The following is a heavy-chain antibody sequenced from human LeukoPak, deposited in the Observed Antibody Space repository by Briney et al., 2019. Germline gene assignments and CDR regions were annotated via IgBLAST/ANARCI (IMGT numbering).Heavy chain of an antibody. D-gene: IGHD5-12*01. V-gene: IGHV3-23*01. CDR3: AKGAYDYIEMGYFDD. Sequence: RGSLRLSCAASGFRFSNFAMSWVRQAPGKGLEGVSLIIGSSGDTLYADSVKGRFTISRDISKNRLYLQMNSLRAEDTALYYCAKGAYDYIEMGYFDDWGQGTLVTVSS. CDR2: IIGSSGDT. J-gene: IGHJ4*02. CDR1: GFRFSNFA.